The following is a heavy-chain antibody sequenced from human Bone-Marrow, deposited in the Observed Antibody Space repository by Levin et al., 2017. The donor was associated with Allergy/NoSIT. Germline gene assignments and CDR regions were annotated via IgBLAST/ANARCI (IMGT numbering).Heavy chain of an antibody. CDR1: GFTFRDYA. CDR3: ARVNTYYYDNRGYLGDI. CDR2: LSYDGTNK. D-gene: IGHD3-22*01. J-gene: IGHJ3*02. Sequence: HPGGSLRLSCAGSGFTFRDYALHWVRQAPGKGLEWVAVLSYDGTNKYYADSVKGRFTISRDNSKNTLYLQMNNLRPEDTAVYYCARVNTYYYDNRGYLGDIWGQGTMVTVSS. V-gene: IGHV3-30*01.